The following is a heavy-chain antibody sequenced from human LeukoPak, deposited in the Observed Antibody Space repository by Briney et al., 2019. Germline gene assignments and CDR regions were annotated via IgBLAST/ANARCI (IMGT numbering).Heavy chain of an antibody. CDR2: INHSGST. CDR1: GGSFSGYY. J-gene: IGHJ4*02. V-gene: IGHV4-34*01. CDR3: ARLHALRFLEWLPKHYFDY. D-gene: IGHD3-3*01. Sequence: SETLSLTCAVYGGSFSGYYWSWIRQPPGKGLEWIGEINHSGSTNYNPSLKSRVIISVDTSKNQFSLKLSSVTAADTAVYYCARLHALRFLEWLPKHYFDYWGQGTLVTVPS.